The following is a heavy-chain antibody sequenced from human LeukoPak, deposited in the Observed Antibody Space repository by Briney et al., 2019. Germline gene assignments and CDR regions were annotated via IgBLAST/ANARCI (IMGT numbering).Heavy chain of an antibody. D-gene: IGHD2/OR15-2a*01. CDR3: AKVIEGYYYMDV. V-gene: IGHV3-23*01. CDR2: ISGSGGST. Sequence: GGSLRLSCAASGFTVSSNYMSCVRQAPGKGLEWVSVISGSGGSTYYADSVKGRFTISRDNSKNTLFLQMNSLRAEDTALYYCAKVIEGYYYMDVWGKGTTVTVSS. CDR1: GFTVSSNY. J-gene: IGHJ6*03.